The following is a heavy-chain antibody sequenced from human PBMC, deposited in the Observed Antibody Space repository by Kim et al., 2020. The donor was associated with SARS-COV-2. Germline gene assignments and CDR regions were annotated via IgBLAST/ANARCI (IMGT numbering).Heavy chain of an antibody. J-gene: IGHJ4*02. V-gene: IGHV4-31*02. CDR3: ARAGRGAAPEPFDY. Sequence: NSSLKSRVTIPMDTSKNQFSLKLTSVTAADTAIYYCARAGRGAAPEPFDYWGRGTLVTVSS. D-gene: IGHD6-13*01.